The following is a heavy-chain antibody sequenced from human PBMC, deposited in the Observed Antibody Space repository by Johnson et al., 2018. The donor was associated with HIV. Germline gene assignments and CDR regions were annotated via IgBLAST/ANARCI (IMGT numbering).Heavy chain of an antibody. Sequence: VQLVESGGGLVQPGGSLRLSCAASGFTFTTYDMHWVRQGTGKGLEWVSGIGTGGDTHYPDSVKGRFTISRDNAKNSLYLQMSSLRAEDTALYYCARVISSSFWWYEAFDIWGQGTMVTVSS. V-gene: IGHV3-13*01. CDR2: IGTGGDT. D-gene: IGHD2-15*01. CDR3: ARVISSSFWWYEAFDI. J-gene: IGHJ3*02. CDR1: GFTFTTYD.